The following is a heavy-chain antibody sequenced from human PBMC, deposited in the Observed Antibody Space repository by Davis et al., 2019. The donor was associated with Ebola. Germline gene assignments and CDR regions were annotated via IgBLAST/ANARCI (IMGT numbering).Heavy chain of an antibody. CDR3: ASRSMWELFQ. CDR2: INSDGSST. CDR1: EFTFSSYW. V-gene: IGHV3-74*01. Sequence: GESLKISCAASEFTFSSYWMHWVRQAPGKGLVWVSRINSDGSSTSYADSVKGRFTISRDNAKNTLYLQMNSLRAEDTAVYYCASRSMWELFQWGQGTLVTVSS. J-gene: IGHJ4*02. D-gene: IGHD1-26*01.